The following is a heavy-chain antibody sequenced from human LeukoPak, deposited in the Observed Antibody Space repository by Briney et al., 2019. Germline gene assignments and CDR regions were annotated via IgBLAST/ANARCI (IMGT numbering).Heavy chain of an antibody. CDR3: AKVALAAGTKNDAFDI. V-gene: IGHV3-30*02. J-gene: IGHJ3*02. Sequence: GGSLRLSCAASAFTFSSYGMHWVRQAPGKGLEWVAFIRYDGSNKYYADSVKGRFIISRDNSKNTLYLQMNSLRAADTAEYYCAKVALAAGTKNDAFDIWGQGTMVTVSS. CDR1: AFTFSSYG. CDR2: IRYDGSNK. D-gene: IGHD6-13*01.